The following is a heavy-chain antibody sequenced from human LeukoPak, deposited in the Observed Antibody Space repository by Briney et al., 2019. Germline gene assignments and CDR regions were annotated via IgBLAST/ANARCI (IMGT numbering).Heavy chain of an antibody. Sequence: GGSLRLSCAASGFTFSSYSMNWVRQAPGKGLEWVSSISSSSSYIYYADSVKGRFTISRDNAKNSLYLQMNSLRAEDTAVYYCARTSESVLRFLEWPDYWGQGTLVTVSS. J-gene: IGHJ4*02. CDR1: GFTFSSYS. CDR3: ARTSESVLRFLEWPDY. D-gene: IGHD3-3*01. CDR2: ISSSSSYI. V-gene: IGHV3-21*01.